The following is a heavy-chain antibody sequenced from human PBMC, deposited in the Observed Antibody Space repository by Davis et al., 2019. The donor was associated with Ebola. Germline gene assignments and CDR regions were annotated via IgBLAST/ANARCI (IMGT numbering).Heavy chain of an antibody. CDR2: ISSSGSTI. CDR1: GFTFSDYY. V-gene: IGHV3-11*04. CDR3: ARDSDDYSFDY. D-gene: IGHD4-11*01. J-gene: IGHJ4*02. Sequence: GGFLRLSCAASGFTFSDYYMSWIRQAPGKGLEWVSYISSSGSTIYYADSVKGRFTISRDNAKNSLYLQMNSLRAEDTAVYYCARDSDDYSFDYWGQGTLVTVSS.